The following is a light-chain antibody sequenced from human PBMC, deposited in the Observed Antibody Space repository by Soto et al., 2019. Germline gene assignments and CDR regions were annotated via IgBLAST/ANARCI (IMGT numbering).Light chain of an antibody. CDR3: QQYNNWPPWT. CDR1: QSLRNN. CDR2: GVS. Sequence: EVVLTQSPTTLSVSPGERATLSCRASQSLRNNLAWYQQKPGQPPRLLIYGVSTRATGIPARFSGSGSGTEYILTFSSLQAEDFEVYYSQQYNNWPPWTCGQGPKVEIK. J-gene: IGKJ1*01. V-gene: IGKV3-15*01.